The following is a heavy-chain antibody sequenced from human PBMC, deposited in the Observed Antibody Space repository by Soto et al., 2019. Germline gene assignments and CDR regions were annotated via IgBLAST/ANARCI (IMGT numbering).Heavy chain of an antibody. V-gene: IGHV4-31*03. CDR1: GGSISSGGYY. D-gene: IGHD3-3*01. Sequence: SETLSLTCTVSGGSISSGGYYWSWIRQHPGKGLEWIGYIYYSGSTYYNPSLKSRVTISVDTSKNQFSLKLSSVTAADTAVYYCARDRRLRFLEWQYYYMDVWGKGTTVTVSS. CDR2: IYYSGST. CDR3: ARDRRLRFLEWQYYYMDV. J-gene: IGHJ6*03.